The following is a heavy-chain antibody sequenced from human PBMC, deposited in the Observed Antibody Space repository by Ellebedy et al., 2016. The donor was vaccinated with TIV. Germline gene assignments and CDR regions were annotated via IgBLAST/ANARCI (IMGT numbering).Heavy chain of an antibody. D-gene: IGHD6-19*01. V-gene: IGHV1-3*01. CDR2: ITAGDGNT. J-gene: IGHJ4*02. Sequence: AASVKVSCKASGYSFTIYAVHWVRQAPGQRPEWMGWITAGDGNTKYSQKFQGRVTISRDTSANTAYMELRSLTSEDTAVYYCARDRGKTGWPAFDYWGQGTLVTVSS. CDR3: ARDRGKTGWPAFDY. CDR1: GYSFTIYA.